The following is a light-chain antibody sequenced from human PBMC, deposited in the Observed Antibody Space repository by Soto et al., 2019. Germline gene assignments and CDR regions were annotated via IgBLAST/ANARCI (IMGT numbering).Light chain of an antibody. J-gene: IGLJ1*01. CDR3: CSYAGSYTHV. CDR2: DVI. V-gene: IGLV2-11*01. CDR1: SSDVGTYTY. Sequence: QSVLTQPRSVSGPPGQSVTISCTGTSSDVGTYTYVSWYQQHPGKAPKLIIYDVIKRPSGVPDRFSGSKSGNTASLTISGLQAEDEADYYCCSYAGSYTHVFGTGTKVTV.